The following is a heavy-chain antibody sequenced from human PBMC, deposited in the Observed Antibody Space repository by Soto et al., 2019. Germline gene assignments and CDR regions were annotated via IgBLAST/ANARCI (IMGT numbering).Heavy chain of an antibody. J-gene: IGHJ4*02. D-gene: IGHD1-1*01. Sequence: QVQLQESGPGLVKPSETLSLTCTVSGGSISSYYWSWIRQPPGKGLEWIGYIHYSGSTNYNPSLKSRVTISVDTSKNHVTLKLSSVTAADTAVYYCARGKRQLAGGEHFDNGGQGTMVTVSS. CDR1: GGSISSYY. CDR3: ARGKRQLAGGEHFDN. CDR2: IHYSGST. V-gene: IGHV4-59*01.